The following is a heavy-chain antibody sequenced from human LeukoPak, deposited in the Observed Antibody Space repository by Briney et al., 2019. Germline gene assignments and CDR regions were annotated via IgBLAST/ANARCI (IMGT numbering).Heavy chain of an antibody. V-gene: IGHV3-21*01. J-gene: IGHJ4*02. D-gene: IGHD3-10*01. Sequence: KTGGSLRHSCAASGFTFSSYSMNWVRQAPGKGLEWVSSISSSSSYIYYADSVKGRFTISRDNAKNSLYLQMNSLRAEDTAVYYCARATITMVREDWGQRTTVTVSS. CDR2: ISSSSSYI. CDR1: GFTFSSYS. CDR3: ARATITMVRED.